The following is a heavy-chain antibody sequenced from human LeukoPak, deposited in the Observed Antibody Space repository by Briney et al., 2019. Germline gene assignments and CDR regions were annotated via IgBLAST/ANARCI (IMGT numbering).Heavy chain of an antibody. CDR1: GFAFSTYT. J-gene: IGHJ4*02. Sequence: GGSLGLSCAACGFAFSTYTMNWARQAPGKGLEWVASINSGGTTTHYAFSVKGRFTISRDNAQNVLYLQMNGLRGDDAAVYYCLRGDSRDFWGQGTLVTVSP. CDR2: INSGGTTT. D-gene: IGHD3-22*01. V-gene: IGHV3-21*06. CDR3: LRGDSRDF.